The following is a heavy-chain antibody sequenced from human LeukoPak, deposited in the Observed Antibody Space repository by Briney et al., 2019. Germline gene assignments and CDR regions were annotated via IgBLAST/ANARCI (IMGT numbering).Heavy chain of an antibody. CDR3: AREDYGTGKFDY. V-gene: IGHV3-64*01. J-gene: IGHJ4*02. CDR2: ISSKGGST. D-gene: IGHD4-17*01. Sequence: GGSLRLSCAASGFTFSRYTMHWARPAPGEGLEYVSGISSKGGSTYYASSVKGRFTISRDNSKNTLYLQMGSLRAEDMAVYYCAREDYGTGKFDYWGQGTLVIVSS. CDR1: GFTFSRYT.